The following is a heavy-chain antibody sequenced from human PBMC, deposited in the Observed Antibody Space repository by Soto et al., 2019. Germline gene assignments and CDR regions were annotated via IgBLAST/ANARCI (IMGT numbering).Heavy chain of an antibody. CDR2: INHSGST. CDR1: GGSFSGYY. D-gene: IGHD3-16*01. J-gene: IGHJ6*03. V-gene: IGHV4-34*01. CDR3: ARGRRGRADYYYYYMDV. Sequence: QVQLQQWGAGLLKPSETLSLTCAVYGGSFSGYYWSWIRQPPGKGLEWIGEINHSGSTNYNPSLKSLVTKAVDTSKNQFSLKRSSVTAADTAVYYCARGRRGRADYYYYYMDVWGKGTTVTVSS.